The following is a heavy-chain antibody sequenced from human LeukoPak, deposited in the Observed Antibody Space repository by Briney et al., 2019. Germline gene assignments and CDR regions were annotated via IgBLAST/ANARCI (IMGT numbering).Heavy chain of an antibody. Sequence: PGGSLRLSCAASGFTFSSYAMPWLRQAPGKGLEYVSAISSNGGSTYYANSVKGRFTISRDNSKNTLYLQMGSLRAEVMAVYYCAILYDILTGYYDYWGQGTLVTVSS. CDR2: ISSNGGST. D-gene: IGHD3-9*01. CDR3: AILYDILTGYYDY. V-gene: IGHV3-64*01. CDR1: GFTFSSYA. J-gene: IGHJ4*02.